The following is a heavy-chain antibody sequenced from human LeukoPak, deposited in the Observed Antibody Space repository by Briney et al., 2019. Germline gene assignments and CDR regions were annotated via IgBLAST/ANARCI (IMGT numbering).Heavy chain of an antibody. CDR3: ARDNGQWLVEYYFDY. D-gene: IGHD6-19*01. CDR2: LSYDGSNK. J-gene: IGHJ4*02. Sequence: GGSLRLSCAASGFTFSSYAMHWVRQAPGKGLEWVAVLSYDGSNKYYADSVKGRFTISRDNSKNTLYLQMDSLRAEDTAVYYCARDNGQWLVEYYFDYWGQGTLVTVSS. V-gene: IGHV3-30-3*01. CDR1: GFTFSSYA.